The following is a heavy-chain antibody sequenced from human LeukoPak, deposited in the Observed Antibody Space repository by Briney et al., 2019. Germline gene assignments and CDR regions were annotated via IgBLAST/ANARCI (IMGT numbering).Heavy chain of an antibody. Sequence: GGSLKLSCKASGFTFSSCGMNWVRQAPGKGLEWVRIIRGDWSKSYYAHSLKGRFTITTDNSKNTLYLQMHSLRAEDTAVYYCAKRGPLEPDQRKGGDIWGQGTMVTVSS. V-gene: IGHV3-30*02. CDR1: GFTFSSCG. D-gene: IGHD3-3*01. CDR3: AKRGPLEPDQRKGGDI. CDR2: IRGDWSKS. J-gene: IGHJ3*02.